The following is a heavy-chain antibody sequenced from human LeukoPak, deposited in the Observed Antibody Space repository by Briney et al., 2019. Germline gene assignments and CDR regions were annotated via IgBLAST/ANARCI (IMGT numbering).Heavy chain of an antibody. V-gene: IGHV1-18*01. CDR1: GYTFTSYG. J-gene: IGHJ6*03. CDR3: ARNVGGRSGYCTNGVCYTGRQYYYYMDV. D-gene: IGHD2-8*01. CDR2: ISAYNDNT. Sequence: GASVKVSCKASGYTFTSYGISWVRQAPGQGLEWMGWISAYNDNTNYAQKLQGRVTMTTDTSTSTAYMELRSLRSDDTAVYYCARNVGGRSGYCTNGVCYTGRQYYYYMDVWGKGTTVTVSS.